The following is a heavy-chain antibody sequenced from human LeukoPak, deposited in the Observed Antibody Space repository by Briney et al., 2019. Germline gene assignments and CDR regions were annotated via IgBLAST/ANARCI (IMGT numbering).Heavy chain of an antibody. D-gene: IGHD2-15*01. CDR2: IDWNSGRI. Sequence: GRSLRLSRAASGGYAIDGMRQAPGKGLEWVSGIDWNSGRIDYADSVKGRFTISRDNVKSSLYLQMNSLRAEDTALYYFAKDASPGCIDYWGQGTLATVSS. CDR1: GGYA. V-gene: IGHV3-9*01. J-gene: IGHJ4*02. CDR3: AKDASPGCIDY.